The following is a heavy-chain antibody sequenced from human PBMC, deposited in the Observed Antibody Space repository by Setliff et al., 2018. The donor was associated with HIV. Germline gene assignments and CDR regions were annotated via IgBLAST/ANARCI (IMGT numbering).Heavy chain of an antibody. J-gene: IGHJ3*01. CDR1: GGSVGSSSYD. CDR2: IYYTGNT. CDR3: ARDDSIVLVPAIMRGDGFDF. Sequence: SETLSLTCTVSGGSVGSSSYDWAWIRQPPGKGLEWIGSIYYTGNTKYNPSLESRVTFSIDTSENQFSLRLASVTAADTAIYYCARDDSIVLVPAIMRGDGFDFWGQGRMVTVSS. V-gene: IGHV4-39*07. D-gene: IGHD2-2*01.